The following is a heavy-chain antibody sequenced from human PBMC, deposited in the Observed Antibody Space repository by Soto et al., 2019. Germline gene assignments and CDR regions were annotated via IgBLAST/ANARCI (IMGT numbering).Heavy chain of an antibody. V-gene: IGHV3-48*03. CDR1: GFTFSSHE. Sequence: GGSLRLSCEATGFTFSSHEMNWIRQTPGKRLEWIAKISGSGSTINYADSVKGRFTISRDNVQRTLHLQMDSLRVEDTGVYYCARGDVYWGRGTLVTVSS. D-gene: IGHD1-20*01. J-gene: IGHJ1*01. CDR3: ARGDVY. CDR2: ISGSGSTI.